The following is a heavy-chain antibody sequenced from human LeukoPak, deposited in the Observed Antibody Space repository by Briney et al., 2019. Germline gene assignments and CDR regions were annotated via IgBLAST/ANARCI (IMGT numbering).Heavy chain of an antibody. J-gene: IGHJ3*02. V-gene: IGHV1-2*02. Sequence: ASVKVSCKASGYTFTDYYMHWLRQAPGQGLEWMGWMHPNSGGTNYAQKFQGRVTMTRDTSISTAYMDLSSLRSDDAAVYYCARHTTIFGVAIIDIWGQGTMVTVSS. CDR3: ARHTTIFGVAIIDI. CDR1: GYTFTDYY. D-gene: IGHD3-3*01. CDR2: MHPNSGGT.